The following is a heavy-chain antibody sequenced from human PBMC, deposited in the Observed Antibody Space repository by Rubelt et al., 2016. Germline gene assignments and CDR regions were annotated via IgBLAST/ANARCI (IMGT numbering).Heavy chain of an antibody. J-gene: IGHJ6*03. V-gene: IGHV3-33*01. Sequence: TFTSYGMHWVRQAPGKGLERVAVICSDGSNKDYADSVKGRFTISRDNSKNTLYLEINSLRGEDTAVYYCGRDWGKGNSYYIDVWGKGTTVTVSS. D-gene: IGHD4-23*01. CDR2: ICSDGSNK. CDR1: TFTSYG. CDR3: GRDWGKGNSYYIDV.